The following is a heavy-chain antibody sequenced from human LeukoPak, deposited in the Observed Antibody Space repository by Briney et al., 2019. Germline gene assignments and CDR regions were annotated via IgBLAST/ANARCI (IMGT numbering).Heavy chain of an antibody. Sequence: PGGSLRLSCAASGFTFSSHGMNWVRQAPGKGLEWVSGISPSGGITYYTDSVKGRFTISRDDSKNTLYLQMNSLRAEDTAVYYCAKGSGSYGQDLYSWGQGTLVTVSS. D-gene: IGHD3-3*01. J-gene: IGHJ4*02. CDR1: GFTFSSHG. CDR2: ISPSGGIT. V-gene: IGHV3-23*01. CDR3: AKGSGSYGQDLYS.